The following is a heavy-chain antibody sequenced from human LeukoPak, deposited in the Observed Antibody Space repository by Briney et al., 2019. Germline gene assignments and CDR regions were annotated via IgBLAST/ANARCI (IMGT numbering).Heavy chain of an antibody. CDR1: GSTFTSYD. CDR2: MNPDSGNT. Sequence: ASVKVSCKASGSTFTSYDINWVRQATGQGLEWMGWMNPDSGNTGYAQKFQGRVTMTRNTSISTAYMELSSLRSEDTAVYYCARAERLGGDYYFDYWGQGTLVAVSS. J-gene: IGHJ4*02. D-gene: IGHD3-16*01. CDR3: ARAERLGGDYYFDY. V-gene: IGHV1-8*01.